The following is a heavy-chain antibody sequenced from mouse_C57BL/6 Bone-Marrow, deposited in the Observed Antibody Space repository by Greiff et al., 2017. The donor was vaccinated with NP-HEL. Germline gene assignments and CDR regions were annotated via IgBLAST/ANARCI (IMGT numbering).Heavy chain of an antibody. CDR3: AIGNYDYFDY. J-gene: IGHJ2*01. CDR1: GYSITSGYY. V-gene: IGHV3-6*01. D-gene: IGHD2-1*01. CDR2: ISYDGSN. Sequence: EVKLLESGPGLVKPSQSLSLTCSVTGYSITSGYYWNWIRQFPGNKLEWMGYISYDGSNNYNPSLKNRISITRDTSKNQFCLKLNSVTTEDTATYYSAIGNYDYFDYWGKGTTLTVSS.